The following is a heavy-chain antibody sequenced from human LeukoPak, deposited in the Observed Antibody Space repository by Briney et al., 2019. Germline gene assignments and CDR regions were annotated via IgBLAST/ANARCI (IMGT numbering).Heavy chain of an antibody. V-gene: IGHV4-59*12. CDR3: ARNLNYYDSSGPGV. Sequence: SETLSLTCTVSGGSISSYYWSRIRQPPGKGLEWIGHIYYSGSTNYNPSLKSRVTISVDTSKNQFSLKLSSVTAADTAVYYCARNLNYYDSSGPGVWGQGTLVTVSS. J-gene: IGHJ4*02. CDR1: GGSISSYY. D-gene: IGHD3-22*01. CDR2: IYYSGST.